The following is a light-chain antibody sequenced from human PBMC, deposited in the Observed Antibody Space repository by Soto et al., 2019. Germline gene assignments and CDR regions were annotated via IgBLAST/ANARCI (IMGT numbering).Light chain of an antibody. Sequence: DIQMTQSPSSLSASVGDRVTLTCRASQSISSYLNWYQLKPGRPPKLLIYFASSLQAGVPSRFIGAGAETDFTRTITDLQPENFTTYFCLQTDSVPYTFGQGT. J-gene: IGKJ2*01. CDR3: LQTDSVPYT. V-gene: IGKV1-39*01. CDR1: QSISSY. CDR2: FAS.